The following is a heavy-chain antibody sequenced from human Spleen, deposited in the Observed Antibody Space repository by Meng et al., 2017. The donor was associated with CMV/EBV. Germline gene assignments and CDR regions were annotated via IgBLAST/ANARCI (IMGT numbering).Heavy chain of an antibody. CDR2: INHGGST. CDR1: YY. Sequence: YYWGWIRQPPGKGLEWLGEINHGGSTNYNPSLKSRVTISVDTSKNQFSLKLSSVTAADTAVYYCARVPSLGYCSSTSCPRGTYFDYWGQGTLVTVSS. V-gene: IGHV4-34*01. D-gene: IGHD2-2*01. CDR3: ARVPSLGYCSSTSCPRGTYFDY. J-gene: IGHJ4*02.